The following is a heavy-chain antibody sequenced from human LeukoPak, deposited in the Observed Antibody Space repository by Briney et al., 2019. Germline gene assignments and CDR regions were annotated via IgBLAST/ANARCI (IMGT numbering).Heavy chain of an antibody. V-gene: IGHV3-9*03. CDR1: GFTFDDYA. CDR3: AKGYSSSWYFPTLDY. J-gene: IGHJ4*02. CDR2: ISWNSGSI. D-gene: IGHD6-13*01. Sequence: PGRSLRLSCAASGFTFDDYAMHWVRQAPGKGLEWVSGISWNSGSIGYADSVKGRFTISGDNAKNSLYLQMNSLRAEDMAFYYCAKGYSSSWYFPTLDYWGQGTLVTVSS.